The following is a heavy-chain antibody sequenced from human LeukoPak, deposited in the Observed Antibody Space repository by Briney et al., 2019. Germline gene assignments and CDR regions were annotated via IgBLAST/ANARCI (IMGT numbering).Heavy chain of an antibody. Sequence: SETLSLTCAVYGGSFSGYYWSWIRQPPGKGLEWIGEINHSGSTNYNPSLKSRVTISVDTSKNQFSLKLRSVTAADTAVYYCARDSYDSSGYYSDYWGQGTLVTVSS. J-gene: IGHJ4*02. CDR1: GGSFSGYY. D-gene: IGHD3-22*01. V-gene: IGHV4-34*01. CDR2: INHSGST. CDR3: ARDSYDSSGYYSDY.